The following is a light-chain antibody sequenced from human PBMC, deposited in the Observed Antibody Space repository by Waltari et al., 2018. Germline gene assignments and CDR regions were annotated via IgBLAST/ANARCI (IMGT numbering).Light chain of an antibody. CDR2: EVS. CDR1: QSLLHRDGKTY. J-gene: IGKJ4*01. Sequence: DIVMTQTPLPLSVSPGQPASISCKSRQSLLHRDGKTYLYWYLKRPGQSPQLLISEVSSRFSGVPDRFSGSGSATDFTLIISRVEAEDVGLCYCLQGVPLPLTFGGGTKVDIQ. V-gene: IGKV2-29*03. CDR3: LQGVPLPLT.